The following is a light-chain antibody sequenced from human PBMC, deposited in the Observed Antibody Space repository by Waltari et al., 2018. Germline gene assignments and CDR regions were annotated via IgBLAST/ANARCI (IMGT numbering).Light chain of an antibody. Sequence: DIQMTQSPSSLSASVGDRVTITCRASQTIPRYLNWYQQKPGKAPKLLIYGISHLHSGVPSRFSGSGSGTDFTLTISRLEPEDFAVFYCQQYDASPPMYTFGQGTKLEIK. V-gene: IGKV1-39*01. J-gene: IGKJ2*01. CDR2: GIS. CDR3: QQYDASPPMYT. CDR1: QTIPRY.